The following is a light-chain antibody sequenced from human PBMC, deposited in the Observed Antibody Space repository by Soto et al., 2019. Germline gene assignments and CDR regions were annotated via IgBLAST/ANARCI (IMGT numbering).Light chain of an antibody. Sequence: DIQMTQSPSSLSASVGDRVTITCRASQGINTYLAWYQQKPGKGRKLLIYAASTLQSGAPSRFSGSVSGTDFHLTISSLQPEDVATYYCQEYNSVPWTFGQGTKVDIK. CDR1: QGINTY. CDR2: AAS. J-gene: IGKJ1*01. V-gene: IGKV1-27*01. CDR3: QEYNSVPWT.